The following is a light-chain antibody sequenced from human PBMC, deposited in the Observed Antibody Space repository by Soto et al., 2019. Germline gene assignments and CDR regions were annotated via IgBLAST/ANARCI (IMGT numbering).Light chain of an antibody. V-gene: IGLV2-14*03. Sequence: QSALTQPASVSGSPGQSITLSCTGTSSDVGGFNSVSWYQLRPGTAPKLILYDVVDRPSGVSYRFSGSKSGNTASLTISGLQAADEADYFCSSYTSTMTNVFGSGTKVTLL. CDR1: SSDVGGFNS. CDR3: SSYTSTMTNV. J-gene: IGLJ1*01. CDR2: DVV.